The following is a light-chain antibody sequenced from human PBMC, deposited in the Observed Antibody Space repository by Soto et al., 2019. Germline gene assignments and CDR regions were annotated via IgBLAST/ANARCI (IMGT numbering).Light chain of an antibody. J-gene: IGKJ3*01. CDR3: QQRSNWPPIFT. CDR2: DAS. V-gene: IGKV3-11*01. Sequence: IVLTQSPATLSLSPGERATLSCRASQSVGSYLAWYQQKPGQAPRLLIYDASSRASGIPARFSGSGSGTDFTLTISSLEPEDFAVYYCQQRSNWPPIFTFGPGTKVDI. CDR1: QSVGSY.